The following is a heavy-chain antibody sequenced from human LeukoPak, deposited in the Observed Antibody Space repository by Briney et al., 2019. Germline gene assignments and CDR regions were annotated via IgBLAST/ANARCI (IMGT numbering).Heavy chain of an antibody. CDR3: ARGPGVGGFTMVRGVTRFDP. Sequence: SETLSLTCAVYGGSFSGYYWSWIRQPPGKGLEWIGEINHSGSTNYNPSLKSRVTISVDTSKNQFSLKLSSMTAADTAVYYCARGPGVGGFTMVRGVTRFDPWGQGTLVTVSS. CDR2: INHSGST. CDR1: GGSFSGYY. V-gene: IGHV4-34*01. J-gene: IGHJ5*02. D-gene: IGHD3-10*01.